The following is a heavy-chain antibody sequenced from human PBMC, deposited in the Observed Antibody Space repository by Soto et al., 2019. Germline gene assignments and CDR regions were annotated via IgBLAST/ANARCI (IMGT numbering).Heavy chain of an antibody. J-gene: IGHJ6*02. D-gene: IGHD3-3*01. V-gene: IGHV4-59*01. CDR1: GGSISSYY. CDR3: ARYATRYDFWSGYHQNPNYYYAMDV. CDR2: IYYSGST. Sequence: SETLSLTCTVSGGSISSYYWSWIRQPPGKGLEWIGYIYYSGSTNYNPSLKSRVTISVDTSKNQFSLKLSSVTAADTAVYYCARYATRYDFWSGYHQNPNYYYAMDVWGQGTTVTVSS.